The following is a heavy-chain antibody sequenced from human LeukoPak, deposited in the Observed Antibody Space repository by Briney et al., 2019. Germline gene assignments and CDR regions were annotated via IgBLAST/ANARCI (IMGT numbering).Heavy chain of an antibody. J-gene: IGHJ4*02. CDR2: IYYSGST. CDR3: ARVTRWAGLDF. CDR1: GGSISSGDTY. Sequence: SQTLSLTCNVSGGSISSGDTYWSWIRQPPGKGLEWLGYIYYSGSTYYNPSLESRLTISVDTSENQFSLHLTSVTAADTAVYFCARVTRWAGLDFWGQGTLVTVSS. D-gene: IGHD2-21*02. V-gene: IGHV4-30-4*01.